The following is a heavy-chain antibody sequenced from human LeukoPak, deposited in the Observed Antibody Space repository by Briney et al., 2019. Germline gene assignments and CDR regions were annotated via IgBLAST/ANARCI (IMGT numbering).Heavy chain of an antibody. J-gene: IGHJ1*01. D-gene: IGHD4-11*01. Sequence: SETLSLTCTVSGDSIRSHYGSWIRQPPGKGLEWIGYIYSSGSTNYNPSLKSRVTISVDTSKNQFSLKLTSVTAADTAVYYCAVTTVTTVGYFQHWGQGTLVTVSS. CDR1: GDSIRSHY. CDR2: IYSSGST. CDR3: AVTTVTTVGYFQH. V-gene: IGHV4-59*11.